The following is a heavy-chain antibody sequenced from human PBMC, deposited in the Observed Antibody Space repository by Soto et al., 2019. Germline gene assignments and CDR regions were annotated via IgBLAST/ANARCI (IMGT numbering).Heavy chain of an antibody. V-gene: IGHV3-15*07. CDR1: DLSFSNAY. CDR2: IKSKTDGGTI. J-gene: IGHJ4*02. Sequence: EVQLVESGGGLVKPGESLRLSCAASDLSFSNAYINWVRQAPGKELEWVGRIKSKTDGGTIDYAAPVKGRFIISRDDSSNTVYLQMNSLKTEDTAVYYCTTRGALGYWGQGTLVTVSS. CDR3: TTRGALGY. D-gene: IGHD2-15*01.